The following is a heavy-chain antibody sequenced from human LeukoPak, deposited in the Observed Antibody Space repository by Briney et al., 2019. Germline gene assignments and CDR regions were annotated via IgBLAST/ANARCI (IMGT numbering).Heavy chain of an antibody. CDR3: ARISAGYYDSSGYASDAFDI. V-gene: IGHV3-74*01. J-gene: IGHJ3*02. D-gene: IGHD3-22*01. CDR1: GFTFSGFW. CDR2: ISFDGSDA. Sequence: PGGSLRLSCAASGFTFSGFWMHWVRQAPGKGLVWVSCISFDGSDATYADSVKGRFTISRDNAKNTLHLQMDSRTVEDTAVYYCARISAGYYDSSGYASDAFDIWGQGTMVTVSS.